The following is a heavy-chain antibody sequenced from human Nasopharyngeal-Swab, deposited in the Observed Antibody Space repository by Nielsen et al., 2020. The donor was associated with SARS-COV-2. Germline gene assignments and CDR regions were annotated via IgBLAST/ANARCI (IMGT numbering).Heavy chain of an antibody. CDR1: GFTFSSYA. CDR2: ISYDGSNK. D-gene: IGHD3-22*01. J-gene: IGHJ4*02. Sequence: SLKISCAASGFTFSSYAMHWVRQAPGKGLEWVAVISYDGSNKYYADSVKGRFTISRDNSKNTLYLQMNSLRAEDTAVYYCARVGYYYDSSGYYPHFDYWGQGTLVTVSS. V-gene: IGHV3-30*04. CDR3: ARVGYYYDSSGYYPHFDY.